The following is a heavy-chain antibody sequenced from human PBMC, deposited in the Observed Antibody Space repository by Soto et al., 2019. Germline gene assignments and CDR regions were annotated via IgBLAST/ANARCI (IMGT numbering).Heavy chain of an antibody. CDR3: ARSRSSSSIYYGMDV. Sequence: QVQLVESGGGVVQPGWSLRLSCAASGFTFSSYGMHWVRQAPGKGLEWVAVIWYDGSNKYYADSVKGRFTISRDNSKNTLYLQMNSLRAEDTAVYYCARSRSSSSIYYGMDVWGQGTTVTVSS. J-gene: IGHJ6*02. CDR2: IWYDGSNK. CDR1: GFTFSSYG. V-gene: IGHV3-33*01. D-gene: IGHD6-6*01.